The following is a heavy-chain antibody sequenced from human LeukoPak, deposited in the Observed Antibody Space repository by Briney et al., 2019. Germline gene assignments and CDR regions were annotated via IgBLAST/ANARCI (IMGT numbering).Heavy chain of an antibody. J-gene: IGHJ4*02. V-gene: IGHV3-21*01. D-gene: IGHD3-22*01. CDR2: ISSSSSYI. CDR1: GFTFSNYN. CDR3: ARVTYYDSGGYSH. Sequence: SGGSLRLSCAASGFTFSNYNMNWVRQAPGKGLEWVSSISSSSSYIYYADSVKGRFTISRDNAKNSLYLQMNSLRAEDTAVYYCARVTYYDSGGYSHWGQGTLVTVSS.